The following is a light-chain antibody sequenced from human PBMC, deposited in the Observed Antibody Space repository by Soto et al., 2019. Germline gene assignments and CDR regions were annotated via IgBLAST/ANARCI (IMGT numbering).Light chain of an antibody. V-gene: IGKV3-20*01. Sequence: EIVLTQSPGTLSLSPGERATLSCRASQSVSSSYLAGYQQKPGQAPRLLIYGASSRATGIPDRFSGSGSGTVLPLTLSRLETEDFAVYYCQQFGDSPPYTFGQGTKLEIK. J-gene: IGKJ2*01. CDR3: QQFGDSPPYT. CDR1: QSVSSSY. CDR2: GAS.